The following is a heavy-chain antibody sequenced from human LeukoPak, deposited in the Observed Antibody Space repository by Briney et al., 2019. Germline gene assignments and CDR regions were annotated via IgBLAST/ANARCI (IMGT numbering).Heavy chain of an antibody. J-gene: IGHJ4*02. CDR2: ISWNSGSI. Sequence: GGSLRLSCAASGFTFDDYAMHWVRHAPGKGLEWVSGISWNSGSIGYADSVKGRFTISRDNAKNSLYLQMNSLRAEDTALYYCAKDYCTNGVCYYFDYWGQGTLVTVSS. V-gene: IGHV3-9*01. CDR3: AKDYCTNGVCYYFDY. CDR1: GFTFDDYA. D-gene: IGHD2-8*01.